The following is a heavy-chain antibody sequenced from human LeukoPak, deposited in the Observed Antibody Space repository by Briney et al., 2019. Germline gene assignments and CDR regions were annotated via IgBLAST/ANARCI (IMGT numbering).Heavy chain of an antibody. CDR2: IYHSGST. V-gene: IGHV4-30-2*01. J-gene: IGHJ5*02. CDR3: VTQKNWGSRPVEETWFDP. CDR1: GGSISSGGYY. Sequence: PSETLSLTCTVSGGSISSGGYYWSWIRQPPGKGLEWIGYIYHSGSTYYNPSLKSRVTISVDTSKNQFSLKLSSVTAADTAVYYCVTQKNWGSRPVEETWFDPWGQGTLVTVSS. D-gene: IGHD7-27*01.